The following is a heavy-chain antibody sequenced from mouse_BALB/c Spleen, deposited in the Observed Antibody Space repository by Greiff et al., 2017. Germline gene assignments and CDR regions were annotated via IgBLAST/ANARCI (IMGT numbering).Heavy chain of an antibody. Sequence: VQLKESGPELVKPGASVKMSCKASGYTFTSYVMHWVKQKPGQGLEWIGYINPYNDGTKYNEKFKGKATLTSDKSSSTAYMELSSLTSEDSAVYYCARFTTATPLDYWGQGTTLTVSS. J-gene: IGHJ2*01. D-gene: IGHD1-2*01. CDR1: GYTFTSYV. V-gene: IGHV1-14*01. CDR2: INPYNDGT. CDR3: ARFTTATPLDY.